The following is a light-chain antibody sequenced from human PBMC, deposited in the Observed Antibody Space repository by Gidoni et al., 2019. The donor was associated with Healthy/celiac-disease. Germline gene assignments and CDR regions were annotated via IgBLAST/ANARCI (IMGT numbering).Light chain of an antibody. CDR3: QQRSNWPSLT. V-gene: IGKV3-11*01. CDR2: DAS. CDR1: QSVSSY. J-gene: IGKJ4*01. Sequence: EIVLTQSPATLSFSPGERATLSCRASQSVSSYLAWYQQKPGQAPRLLIYDASNRATGIPARFSGSGSGTDFTLTISSLEPEDFAVYYCQQRSNWPSLTFXGXTKVEIK.